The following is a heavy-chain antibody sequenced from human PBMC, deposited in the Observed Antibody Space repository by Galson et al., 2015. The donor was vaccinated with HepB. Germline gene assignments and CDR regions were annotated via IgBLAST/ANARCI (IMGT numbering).Heavy chain of an antibody. Sequence: SVKVSCKVSGYTLTELSMHWVRQAPGKGLEWMGGFDPEDGETIYAQKFQGRVTMTEDTSTDTAYMELSSLRSEDTAVYYCATGYYYGSGKPPSAAFDIWGQGTTVTVSS. D-gene: IGHD3-10*01. J-gene: IGHJ3*02. V-gene: IGHV1-24*01. CDR1: GYTLTELS. CDR2: FDPEDGET. CDR3: ATGYYYGSGKPPSAAFDI.